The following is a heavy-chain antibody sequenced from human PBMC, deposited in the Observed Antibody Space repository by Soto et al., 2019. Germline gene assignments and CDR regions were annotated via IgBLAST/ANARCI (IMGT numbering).Heavy chain of an antibody. V-gene: IGHV3-15*01. CDR1: GFTFSNAW. D-gene: IGHD2-15*01. CDR3: TTLEGYCSGGSCYDGFDY. Sequence: EVQLVESGGGLVKPGGSLRLSCAASGFTFSNAWMSWVRQAPGKGLEWVGRIKSKTDGGTTDYAAPVKGRFTISGDDSKNTLYLQMNSLKTEDTAVYYCTTLEGYCSGGSCYDGFDYWGQGTLVTVSS. CDR2: IKSKTDGGTT. J-gene: IGHJ4*02.